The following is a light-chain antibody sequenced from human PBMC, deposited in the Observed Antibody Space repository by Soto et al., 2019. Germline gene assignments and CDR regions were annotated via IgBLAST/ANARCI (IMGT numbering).Light chain of an antibody. V-gene: IGLV2-8*01. Sequence: QSALTQPPSASGSPGQSVTISCTGTSSDVGGYNYVSWYQQYPGRAPKLMIYEVTKRHSGVPDRLSGSKSGNTASLTVSGLPAEDEADYYCSSYAASNNFYFVFGGGTKLTVL. CDR3: SSYAASNNFYFV. J-gene: IGLJ3*02. CDR2: EVT. CDR1: SSDVGGYNY.